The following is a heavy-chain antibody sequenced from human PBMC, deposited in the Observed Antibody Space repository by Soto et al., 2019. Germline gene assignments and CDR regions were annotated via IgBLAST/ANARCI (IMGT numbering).Heavy chain of an antibody. CDR3: AKGAFVAVFVAAAGHFDY. CDR2: ISGSGDTT. Sequence: EVQLLESGGGLVQPGGSLRLSCAASTFTFSNYAMSWVRQAPGKGLEWVSTISGSGDTTYYADPVKGRFTISRDNSKNTLYLQMSSLRGEDTAVYYCAKGAFVAVFVAAAGHFDYWGQGTLVTVSS. CDR1: TFTFSNYA. J-gene: IGHJ4*02. V-gene: IGHV3-23*01. D-gene: IGHD6-13*01.